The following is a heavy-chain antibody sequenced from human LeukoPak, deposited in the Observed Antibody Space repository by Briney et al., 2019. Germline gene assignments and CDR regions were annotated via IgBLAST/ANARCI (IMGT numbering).Heavy chain of an antibody. CDR1: GGTFSSYA. CDR2: IIPILGIA. Sequence: GASVKVSCKASGGTFSSYAISWVRQAPGQGLEWMGRIIPILGIANYAQKFQGRVTITADKSTSTAYMELSSLRSEDTAVYYCARDNDSSGKGLFDPWGQGTLFIVSS. V-gene: IGHV1-69*04. D-gene: IGHD3-22*01. CDR3: ARDNDSSGKGLFDP. J-gene: IGHJ5*02.